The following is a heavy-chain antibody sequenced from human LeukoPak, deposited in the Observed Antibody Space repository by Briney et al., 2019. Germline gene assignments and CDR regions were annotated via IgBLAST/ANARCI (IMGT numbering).Heavy chain of an antibody. Sequence: PSETLSLTCAVYGGSFSGYYWSWIRQPPGKGLEWIGEINHSGSTNYNPSLKSRVTISVDTSKNQFSLKLSSVTAADTAVYYCARGRGRSQGKQWLAYYFDYWGQGTLVTVSS. J-gene: IGHJ4*02. V-gene: IGHV4-34*01. D-gene: IGHD6-19*01. CDR3: ARGRGRSQGKQWLAYYFDY. CDR1: GGSFSGYY. CDR2: INHSGST.